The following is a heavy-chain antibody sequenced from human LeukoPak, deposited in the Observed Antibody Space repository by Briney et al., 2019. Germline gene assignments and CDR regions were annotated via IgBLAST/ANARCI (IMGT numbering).Heavy chain of an antibody. Sequence: SETLSLTCTVSGASISSTSYYWGWVRQPPGKGLEWIGSILYRGSSFYKSSLASRVTISVDASNNQFSLKLNSVIAADTAVYYCARGWTVTTIDYWGQGTLVTVSS. CDR2: ILYRGSS. J-gene: IGHJ4*02. V-gene: IGHV4-39*07. CDR1: GASISSTSYY. CDR3: ARGWTVTTIDY. D-gene: IGHD4-17*01.